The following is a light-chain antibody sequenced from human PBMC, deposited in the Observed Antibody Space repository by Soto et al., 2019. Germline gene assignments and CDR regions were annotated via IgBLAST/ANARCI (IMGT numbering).Light chain of an antibody. CDR2: EAS. CDR1: QTVSSS. V-gene: IGKV3-11*01. CDR3: QQRSSWIT. J-gene: IGKJ5*01. Sequence: IVLTQSPATVSLTQGERATLSCRASQTVSSSLAWYQQKPGQAPRLLIYEASNRATGIPARFSGSGSGADFTLTISSLEPEDFAVYYCQQRSSWITFGQGTLLEI.